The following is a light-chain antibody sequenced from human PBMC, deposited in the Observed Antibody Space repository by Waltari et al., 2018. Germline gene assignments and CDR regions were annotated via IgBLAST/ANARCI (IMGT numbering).Light chain of an antibody. CDR3: CSYAGRYTNYV. Sequence: QSALTQPRSVSGSPVQSVTISCTRTGSDVGAYDYVSWYQQRPGKAPKLIIYDVPERPSGVPDRFSGSKSDNKASLTISGLQADDEADYYCCSYAGRYTNYVFGSGTKVTVL. V-gene: IGLV2-11*01. CDR2: DVP. J-gene: IGLJ1*01. CDR1: GSDVGAYDY.